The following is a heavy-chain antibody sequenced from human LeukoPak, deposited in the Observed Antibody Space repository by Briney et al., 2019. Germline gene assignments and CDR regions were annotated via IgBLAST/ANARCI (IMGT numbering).Heavy chain of an antibody. CDR3: AKDTAMVTYRGYYYYGMDV. CDR1: GFTFSSYG. J-gene: IGHJ6*04. CDR2: IWYDGSNK. Sequence: PGGSLRLSCAASGFTFSSYGMHWVRQAPGKGLEWVAVIWYDGSNKYYADSVKGRFTISRDNSKNTLYPQMNSLRAEDTAVYYCAKDTAMVTYRGYYYYGMDVWGKGTTVTVSS. V-gene: IGHV3-33*06. D-gene: IGHD5-18*01.